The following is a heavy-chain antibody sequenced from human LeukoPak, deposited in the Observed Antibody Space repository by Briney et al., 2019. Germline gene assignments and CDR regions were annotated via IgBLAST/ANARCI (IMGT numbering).Heavy chain of an antibody. CDR3: ARVNTRGSGSYYNDYYMDV. CDR2: ISSNGGST. D-gene: IGHD3-10*01. CDR1: GFTFSSYA. Sequence: GGSLRLSCAASGFTFSSYAMHWVRQAPGKGLEYVSAISSNGGSTYYANSVKGRFTISRDNSKNTLYLQMGSLRAEDMAVYYCARVNTRGSGSYYNDYYMDVWGEGTTVTVSS. V-gene: IGHV3-64*01. J-gene: IGHJ6*03.